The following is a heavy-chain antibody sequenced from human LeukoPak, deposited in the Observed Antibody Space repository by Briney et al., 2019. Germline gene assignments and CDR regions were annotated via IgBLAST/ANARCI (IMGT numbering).Heavy chain of an antibody. CDR3: ARARSTRKRAPPYYYYGMDV. D-gene: IGHD4-11*01. V-gene: IGHV4-34*01. J-gene: IGHJ6*02. CDR2: INHSGST. CDR1: GFTVSSNY. Sequence: GSLRLSCAASGFTVSSNYMSWIRQPPGKGLEWIGEINHSGSTNYNPSLKSRVTISVDTSKNQFSLKLSSVTAADTAVYYCARARSTRKRAPPYYYYGMDVWGQGTTVTVSS.